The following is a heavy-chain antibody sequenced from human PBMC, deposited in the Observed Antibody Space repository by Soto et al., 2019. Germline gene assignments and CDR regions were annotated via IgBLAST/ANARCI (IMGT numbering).Heavy chain of an antibody. Sequence: GGSLRLSCAASGFTFNTYAMSWVRQAPGKGVEWVSVISTSGSTTYYADSVKGRFTISRDNPKNTLHLQMNSLRAEDTAVYYCAKYGDNVYYGMDVWGQGTTVTVSS. CDR3: AKYGDNVYYGMDV. CDR2: ISTSGSTT. J-gene: IGHJ6*02. V-gene: IGHV3-23*01. CDR1: GFTFNTYA. D-gene: IGHD4-17*01.